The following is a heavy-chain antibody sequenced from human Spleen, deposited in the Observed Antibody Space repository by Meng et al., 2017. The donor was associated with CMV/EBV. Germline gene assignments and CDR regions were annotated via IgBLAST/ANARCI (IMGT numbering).Heavy chain of an antibody. CDR2: IYWNDDK. J-gene: IGHJ4*02. D-gene: IGHD3-9*01. CDR1: GFSLSTSGVG. CDR3: AHRRDILTGYY. Sequence: CTFSGFSLSTSGVGVGWIRQPPGKALEWLALIYWNDDKRYSPSLKSRLTITKDTSKNQVVLTMTNMDPVYTATYYCAHRRDILTGYYWGQGTLVTVSS. V-gene: IGHV2-5*01.